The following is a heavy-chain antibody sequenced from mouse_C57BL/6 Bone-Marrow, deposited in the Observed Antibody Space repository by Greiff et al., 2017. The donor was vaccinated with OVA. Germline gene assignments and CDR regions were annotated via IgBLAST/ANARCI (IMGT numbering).Heavy chain of an antibody. V-gene: IGHV1-7*01. J-gene: IGHJ4*01. Sequence: VQGVESGAELAKPGASVKLSCKASGYTFTSYWMYWVKQRPGQGLEWIGYINPSSGYTKYNQKIKDKATLTADKSSSTAYMQLSSLTYEDSAVYYCARWYYAMDYWGQGTSVTVSS. CDR1: GYTFTSYW. CDR3: ARWYYAMDY. CDR2: INPSSGYT.